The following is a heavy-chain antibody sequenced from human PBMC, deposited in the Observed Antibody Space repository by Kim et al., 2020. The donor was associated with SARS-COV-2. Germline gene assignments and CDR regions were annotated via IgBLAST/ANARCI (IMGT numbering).Heavy chain of an antibody. V-gene: IGHV5-51*01. CDR1: GYSFTTYW. J-gene: IGHJ4*02. CDR3: ERQSPVFYYGSGSTDY. D-gene: IGHD3-10*01. CDR2: IYPGDSDT. Sequence: GESLKISCKGSGYSFTTYWIGWVRQMPGKGLEWMGIIYPGDSDTRYRPSFQGQVTISADKSISTAYLQWSSLKASDTALYYCERQSPVFYYGSGSTDYWGQGTLVTVSS.